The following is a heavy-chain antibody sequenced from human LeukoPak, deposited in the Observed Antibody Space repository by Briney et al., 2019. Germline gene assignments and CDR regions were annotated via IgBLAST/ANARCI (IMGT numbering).Heavy chain of an antibody. CDR1: GFTFSDHY. D-gene: IGHD6-19*01. CDR3: ARILDSAWGELGY. Sequence: GGSLRLSCAASGFTFSDHYLHWVRQAPGKGLEWMAFMRSDGSNKYYADSVKGRFTISRDNSKNTLYLQMNSLRAEDTAVYYCARILDSAWGELGYWGQGTLVTVSS. V-gene: IGHV3-30*02. J-gene: IGHJ4*02. CDR2: MRSDGSNK.